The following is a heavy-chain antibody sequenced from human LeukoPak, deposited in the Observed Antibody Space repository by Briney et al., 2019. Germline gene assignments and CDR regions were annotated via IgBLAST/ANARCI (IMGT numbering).Heavy chain of an antibody. J-gene: IGHJ4*02. CDR1: GFTFSSYE. Sequence: HPGESLRLSCAPSGFTFSSYEMNSVRQAPGKGLEGGSYISSSCSTIYYADSVKGRFTISRDNAKNSLYLQMNSLRAEDTAVYYCARSAVVAASLFDYWGQGTLVTVSS. CDR2: ISSSCSTI. D-gene: IGHD2-15*01. V-gene: IGHV3-48*03. CDR3: ARSAVVAASLFDY.